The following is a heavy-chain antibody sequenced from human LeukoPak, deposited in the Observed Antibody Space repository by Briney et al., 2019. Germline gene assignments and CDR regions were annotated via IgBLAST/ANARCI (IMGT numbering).Heavy chain of an antibody. J-gene: IGHJ4*02. V-gene: IGHV3-23*01. D-gene: IGHD3-3*02. CDR3: AKGPRIFGVVPHDY. CDR1: GFTFSSYA. Sequence: GGSLRLSCAASGFTFSSYAMSWVRQAPGKGLEWVSAISGSGGSTYYADSVKGRFTISRDNSKNTLYLQMNSLRAEDTAVYNCAKGPRIFGVVPHDYWGQGTLVTVSS. CDR2: ISGSGGST.